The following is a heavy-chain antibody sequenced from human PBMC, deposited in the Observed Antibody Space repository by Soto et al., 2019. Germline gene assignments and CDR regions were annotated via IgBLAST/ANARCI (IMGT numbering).Heavy chain of an antibody. Sequence: EVQLLESGGGLVQPGGSLRLSCAASGFTFSSYAMSWVRQAPGKGLEWVSAISGSGGSTYYADSVKGRFTISRDNSKNTLYLQMNSLRAEDTAVYYCAKQRVDDPFRVGAFDIWGQGTMVTVSS. CDR3: AKQRVDDPFRVGAFDI. CDR2: ISGSGGST. J-gene: IGHJ3*02. D-gene: IGHD1-1*01. V-gene: IGHV3-23*01. CDR1: GFTFSSYA.